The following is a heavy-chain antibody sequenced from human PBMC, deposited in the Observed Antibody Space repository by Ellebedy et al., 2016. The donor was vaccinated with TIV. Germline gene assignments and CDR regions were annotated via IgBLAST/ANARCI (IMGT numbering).Heavy chain of an antibody. CDR1: GASTNSYH. D-gene: IGHD3-10*01. Sequence: MPGGSLRLSCRVSGASTNSYHWTWIRQPAGKGLEWIGRIYGSGATRYSPSLKSRVTMSIDTSKNEFSLRLSPVTAADTAVYYCARDTEYSYSFDYWGQGIQVTVSS. CDR2: IYGSGAT. J-gene: IGHJ4*02. CDR3: ARDTEYSYSFDY. V-gene: IGHV4-4*07.